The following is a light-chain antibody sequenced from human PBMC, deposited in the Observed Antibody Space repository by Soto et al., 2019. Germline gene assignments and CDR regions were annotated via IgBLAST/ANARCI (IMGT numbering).Light chain of an antibody. V-gene: IGLV2-14*01. J-gene: IGLJ2*01. CDR3: SSYTSRNTLV. CDR1: SSDVGAYNY. CDR2: EVT. Sequence: QSVLTQPASVSGSPGQSITISCTGTSSDVGAYNYVSWYQQYPGKAPKLMLFEVTKRPSGVSDRFSGSKSDNTASLTISGLQAEDEANYYCSSYTSRNTLVFGGGTKVTVL.